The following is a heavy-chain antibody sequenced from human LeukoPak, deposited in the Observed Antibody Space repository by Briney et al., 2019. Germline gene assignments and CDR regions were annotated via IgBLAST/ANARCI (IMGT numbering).Heavy chain of an antibody. CDR1: GFAFSSHW. Sequence: GGSLRLSCAASGFAFSSHWMSWVRQAPGKRLEWVANIKQDGSTRNCVDSVRGRFTISRDNTKNSVYLQMDSLRVEDTAVYYCVRTGNGGFYDSWGQGILVTVSS. J-gene: IGHJ4*02. D-gene: IGHD7-27*01. CDR3: VRTGNGGFYDS. CDR2: IKQDGSTR. V-gene: IGHV3-7*01.